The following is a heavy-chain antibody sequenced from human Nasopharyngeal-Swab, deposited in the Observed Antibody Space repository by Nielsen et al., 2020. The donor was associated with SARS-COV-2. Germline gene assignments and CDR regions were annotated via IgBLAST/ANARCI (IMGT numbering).Heavy chain of an antibody. CDR3: ARTIAFCTGDCFPHNWYFDL. CDR2: ISGNGDST. CDR1: EFMFGTYA. D-gene: IGHD2-21*02. Sequence: GESLKISCEASEFMFGTYAMSWVRQAPGKGLEWVSTISGNGDSTYYADSVKGRFTISRDNSKNTLYLQMNGLRAEDTAVFYCARTIAFCTGDCFPHNWYFDLWGRGTLVSVSS. V-gene: IGHV3-23*01. J-gene: IGHJ2*01.